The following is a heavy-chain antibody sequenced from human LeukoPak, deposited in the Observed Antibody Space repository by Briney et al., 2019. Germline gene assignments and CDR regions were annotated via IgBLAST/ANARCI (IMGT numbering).Heavy chain of an antibody. CDR2: IYYSGST. CDR1: GGSISSYY. D-gene: IGHD4-17*01. J-gene: IGHJ2*01. CDR3: ARGSENGDYEGNWYFDL. Sequence: SETLSLTCTVSGGSISSYYWSWIRQPPGKGLEWIGYIYYSGSTNYNPSLKSRVTISVDTSKNQFSLKLSSATAADTAVYYCARGSENGDYEGNWYFDLWGRGTLVTVSS. V-gene: IGHV4-59*01.